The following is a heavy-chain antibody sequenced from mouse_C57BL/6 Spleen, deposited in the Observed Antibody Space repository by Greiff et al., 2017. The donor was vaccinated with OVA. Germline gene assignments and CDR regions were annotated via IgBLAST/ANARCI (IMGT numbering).Heavy chain of an antibody. CDR3: ARDRGSSYAWYVDV. CDR1: GFSLTSYG. V-gene: IGHV2-2*01. D-gene: IGHD1-1*01. CDR2: IWRGGGT. J-gene: IGHJ1*03. Sequence: VQLVESGPGLVQPSPSLSITCTVSGFSLTSYGVHWVRQSPGKGLEWLGVIWRGGGTDYNAAFISRLSIRTDNSKSQVFFKMNSLQADDTAIYYCARDRGSSYAWYVDVWGTGTTVTVSS.